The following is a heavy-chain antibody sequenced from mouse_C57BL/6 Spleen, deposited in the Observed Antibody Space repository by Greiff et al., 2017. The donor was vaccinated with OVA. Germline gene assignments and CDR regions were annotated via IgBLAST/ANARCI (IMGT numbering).Heavy chain of an antibody. V-gene: IGHV1-52*01. Sequence: VQLQQPGAELVRPGSSVKLSCKASGYTFTSYWMHWVKQRPIQGLEWIGNIDPSDSETHYNQKFKDKATLTVDKSSSTAYMQLSSLTSEDSAVYYCARALTWTYFDYWGQGTTVTVSS. CDR1: GYTFTSYW. CDR3: ARALTWTYFDY. CDR2: IDPSDSET. J-gene: IGHJ2*01.